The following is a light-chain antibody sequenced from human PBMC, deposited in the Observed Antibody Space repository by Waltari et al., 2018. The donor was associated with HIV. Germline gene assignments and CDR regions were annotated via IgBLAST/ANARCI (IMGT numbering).Light chain of an antibody. CDR3: SSHAGSKVV. CDR1: SSDVGGYNY. CDR2: DVI. V-gene: IGLV2-8*01. J-gene: IGLJ2*01. Sequence: SALTQPPSASGSPGQSVTTACTGTSSDVGGYNYVSWHQQHPGKAPKLMIYDVIKRPSGVPDRFSGSKSGNTASLTVSGLQPEDEADYYCSSHAGSKVVFGGGTRLTVL.